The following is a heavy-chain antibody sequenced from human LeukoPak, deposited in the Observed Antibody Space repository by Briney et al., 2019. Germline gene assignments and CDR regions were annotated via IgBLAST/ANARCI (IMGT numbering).Heavy chain of an antibody. Sequence: SETLSLTCTVSGGSISSSSYYWGWIRQPPGKGLEWIGSIYYSGSTYYNPSLKSRVTISVETSKNQFSLKLSSVTAADTAVYYCARKRAPYYDILTGPNNNWFDPWGQGTLVTVSS. J-gene: IGHJ5*02. V-gene: IGHV4-39*01. CDR2: IYYSGST. D-gene: IGHD3-9*01. CDR1: GGSISSSSYY. CDR3: ARKRAPYYDILTGPNNNWFDP.